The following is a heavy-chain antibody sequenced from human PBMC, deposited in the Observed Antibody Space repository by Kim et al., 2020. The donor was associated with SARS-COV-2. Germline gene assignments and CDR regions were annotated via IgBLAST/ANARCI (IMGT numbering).Heavy chain of an antibody. CDR2: IYYTGTT. CDR1: GGSITRSDYY. Sequence: SETLSLTCSLSGGSITRSDYYWGWIRQTPGKGLEWIASIYYTGTTFFNPSLKSWVSLSIHTSKTQFSLNLSSVTAADTAVYYCVRHGIFGSGTYIWFDPWGQGTLVSVTS. V-gene: IGHV4-39*01. J-gene: IGHJ5*02. D-gene: IGHD3-10*01. CDR3: VRHGIFGSGTYIWFDP.